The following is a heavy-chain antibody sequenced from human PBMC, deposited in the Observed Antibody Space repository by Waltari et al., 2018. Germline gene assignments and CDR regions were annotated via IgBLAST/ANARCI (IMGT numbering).Heavy chain of an antibody. V-gene: IGHV3-74*01. Sequence: EVQLVESVGGLVRPAGSLRVDCAAAGVTFTRYWMHWVRQAPGKGLVWVSRINIDESGTSYADSVKGRFTISRDNTKNTLYLQMNSLRAEDTAVYYCARSCGLRCHWFDPWGQGTLVTVSS. CDR3: ARSCGLRCHWFDP. CDR1: GVTFTRYW. J-gene: IGHJ5*02. CDR2: INIDESGT. D-gene: IGHD4-17*01.